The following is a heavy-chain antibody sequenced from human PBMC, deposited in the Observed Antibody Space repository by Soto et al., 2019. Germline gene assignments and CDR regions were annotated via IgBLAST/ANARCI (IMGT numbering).Heavy chain of an antibody. CDR3: ARDRSEYSYGYHYYYGMDV. Sequence: ASVKVSCKASGGTFSSYAISWVRQAPGQGLEWMGGIIPIFGTANYAQKFQGRVTITADESTSTAYMELSSLRSEDTAVYYCARDRSEYSYGYHYYYGMDVWGQGTTVTVSS. CDR1: GGTFSSYA. J-gene: IGHJ6*02. CDR2: IIPIFGTA. V-gene: IGHV1-69*13. D-gene: IGHD5-18*01.